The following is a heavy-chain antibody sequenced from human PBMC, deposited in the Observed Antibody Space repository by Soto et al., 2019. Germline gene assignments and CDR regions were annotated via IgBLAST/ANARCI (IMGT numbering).Heavy chain of an antibody. CDR1: GFSLNNGRMG. CDR3: ARKGGYYYGLDV. V-gene: IGHV2-26*01. CDR2: IFSNDEK. Sequence: QVTLKESGPVLVKPTETLTLTCTVSGFSLNNGRMGVSWIRHPPGKALEWLAHIFSNDEKSYSTSLKSRLNISKDTSKSQVVLTMTNMAPVDTATYYCARKGGYYYGLDVWGQGTTVTISS. J-gene: IGHJ6*02. D-gene: IGHD1-26*01.